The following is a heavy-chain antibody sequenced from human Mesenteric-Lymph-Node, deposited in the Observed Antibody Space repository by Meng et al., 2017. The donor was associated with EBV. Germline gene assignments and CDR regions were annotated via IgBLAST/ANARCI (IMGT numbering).Heavy chain of an antibody. V-gene: IGHV1-69-2*01. Sequence: EIQLVQPGAEGQKTASTAIISCKTSGSTFTYYCVPWVQRATGKGFEWMGLVDTEDKTIYAEKFQGRVTITADTTSADTAYMELSSLRSEDTAVYYCATAPGWSSRLYYFDNWGQGTLVTVSS. J-gene: IGHJ4*02. D-gene: IGHD6-13*01. CDR2: VDTEDKT. CDR1: GSTFTYYC. CDR3: ATAPGWSSRLYYFDN.